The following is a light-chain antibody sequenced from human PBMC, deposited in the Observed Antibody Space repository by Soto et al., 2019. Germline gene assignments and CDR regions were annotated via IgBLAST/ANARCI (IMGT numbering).Light chain of an antibody. V-gene: IGKV1-39*01. Sequence: DIQMTQSPSSLSASVGDRITITCRASQSISIYLNWYQQRPGTAPKLLIYAASNLQSGIPSRFSGSGSGTDFTLTISSLQPEDFATYYCQQSYSTLWTFGQGTRVEIK. CDR3: QQSYSTLWT. J-gene: IGKJ1*01. CDR2: AAS. CDR1: QSISIY.